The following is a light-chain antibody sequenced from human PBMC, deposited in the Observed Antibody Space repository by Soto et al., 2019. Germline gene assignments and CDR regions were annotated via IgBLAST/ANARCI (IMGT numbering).Light chain of an antibody. CDR3: MQSIQLPWT. CDR2: EVS. V-gene: IGKV2D-29*01. Sequence: EIVMTQTPLSLSVTPGQSASISCKSSQSLLHRDGKTYFYWYLQKPGQPPQLLIYEVSNEVAGVPERFSGSGSGTDFTLKISRVEAEDVGIYYCMQSIQLPWTFGQGTKVEIK. J-gene: IGKJ1*01. CDR1: QSLLHRDGKTY.